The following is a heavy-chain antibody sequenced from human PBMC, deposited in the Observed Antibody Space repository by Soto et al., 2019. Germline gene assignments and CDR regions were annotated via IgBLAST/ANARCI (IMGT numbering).Heavy chain of an antibody. CDR1: GYSFTSYW. V-gene: IGHV5-10-1*01. Sequence: GESLKISCKGSGYSFTSYWISWVRQMPGKGLGWMGRIDPSDSYTNYSPSFQGHVTISADKSISTAYLQWSSLKASDTAMYYCASGTAMGYYYYGMDVWGQGTTVTVSS. D-gene: IGHD5-18*01. J-gene: IGHJ6*02. CDR3: ASGTAMGYYYYGMDV. CDR2: IDPSDSYT.